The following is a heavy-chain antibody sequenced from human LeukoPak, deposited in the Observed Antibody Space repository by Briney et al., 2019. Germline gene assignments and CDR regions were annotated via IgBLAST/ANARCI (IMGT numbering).Heavy chain of an antibody. CDR2: INHSGST. J-gene: IGHJ5*02. V-gene: IGHV4-34*01. Sequence: SETLAVTCAVYGGSFSGYYWSWIRQPPGKGLEWIGEINHSGSTNYSPSPKNRVTISVDTSKNQLSLKLSSVTAADTAVYYCANVVVAATVNWFDPWGEGT. CDR3: ANVVVAATVNWFDP. CDR1: GGSFSGYY. D-gene: IGHD2-15*01.